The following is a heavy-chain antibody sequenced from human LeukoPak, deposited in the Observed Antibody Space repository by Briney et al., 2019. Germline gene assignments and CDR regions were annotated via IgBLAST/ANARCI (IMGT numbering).Heavy chain of an antibody. CDR3: ARESSTYDSSRYYYPFDY. V-gene: IGHV4-31*03. CDR2: IYYSGST. Sequence: SETLSLTCTVSGASISSGDYYWSWIRQHPGKGLEWIGYIYYSGSTYYNPSLKSRVTISVDTSKSQFSLKLSSVTAADTAVYYCARESSTYDSSRYYYPFDYWGQGTLVTVSS. J-gene: IGHJ4*02. D-gene: IGHD3-22*01. CDR1: GASISSGDYY.